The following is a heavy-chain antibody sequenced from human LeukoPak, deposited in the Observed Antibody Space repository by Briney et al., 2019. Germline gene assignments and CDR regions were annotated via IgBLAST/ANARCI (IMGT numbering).Heavy chain of an antibody. CDR3: AKDSFWSGYYGYFDY. CDR2: ISGSGGST. CDR1: GFTFSSYA. V-gene: IGHV3-23*01. Sequence: GGSLRLSCAASGFTFSSYAMSWVRQAPGKGLEWVSAISGSGGSTYYADSVKGRFTTSRDNSKNTLYLQMNSLRAEDTAVYYRAKDSFWSGYYGYFDYWGQGTLVTVSS. D-gene: IGHD3-3*01. J-gene: IGHJ4*02.